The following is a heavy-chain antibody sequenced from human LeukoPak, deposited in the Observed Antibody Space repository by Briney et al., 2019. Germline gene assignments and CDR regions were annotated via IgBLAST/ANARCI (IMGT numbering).Heavy chain of an antibody. Sequence: GGSLRLSCAASGFTFNNYEMNWVRQAPGKGLEWVSYISSSSITIYYADSVEGRFTISRDNAKSSLYLQMNSLRAEDTAVYYCARAGYSILSPFDYWGQGALVTVSS. D-gene: IGHD5/OR15-5a*01. CDR1: GFTFNNYE. CDR3: ARAGYSILSPFDY. J-gene: IGHJ4*02. CDR2: ISSSSITI. V-gene: IGHV3-48*03.